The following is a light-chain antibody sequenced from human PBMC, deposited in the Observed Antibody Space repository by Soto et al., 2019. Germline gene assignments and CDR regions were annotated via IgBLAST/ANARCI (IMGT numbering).Light chain of an antibody. CDR2: AAS. V-gene: IGKV1-39*01. J-gene: IGKJ2*01. CDR1: QGISSY. Sequence: DIQMTQSPSSLSASVGDRVTITCRASQGISSYLNWYQQKPRKAPKLLIYAASSLQSGVPSRFSGSGSGSDFTLTISSLQPEDFATYYCQQSYSTHTFGQGTKVDIK. CDR3: QQSYSTHT.